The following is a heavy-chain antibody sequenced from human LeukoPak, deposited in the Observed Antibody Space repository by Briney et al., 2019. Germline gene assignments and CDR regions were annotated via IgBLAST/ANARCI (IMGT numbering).Heavy chain of an antibody. CDR1: GFTFSRYA. Sequence: GGSLRLSCAASGFTFSRYAMSWVRQAPGKGLEWVSTFGNSAHYADSVKGRFTISRDNAHNSLYLQMSSLRSEDTAVYFCARVGAAANWFDPWGQGTLVTVSS. V-gene: IGHV3-21*01. CDR2: FGNSA. D-gene: IGHD6-13*01. J-gene: IGHJ5*02. CDR3: ARVGAAANWFDP.